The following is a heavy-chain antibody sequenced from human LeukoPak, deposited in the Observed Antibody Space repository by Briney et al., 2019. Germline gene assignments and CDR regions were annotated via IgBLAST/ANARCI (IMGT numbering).Heavy chain of an antibody. Sequence: PSETLSLTCAVYGGSFSGYYWSWIRQPPGKGLEWIGEINHSGSTNYNPSLKSRVTISVDTSKNQFSLKLSSVTAADTAVYYCASTVTTSHYYYYYYMDVWGKGTTVTVSS. J-gene: IGHJ6*03. CDR1: GGSFSGYY. CDR3: ASTVTTSHYYYYYYMDV. CDR2: INHSGST. D-gene: IGHD4-11*01. V-gene: IGHV4-34*01.